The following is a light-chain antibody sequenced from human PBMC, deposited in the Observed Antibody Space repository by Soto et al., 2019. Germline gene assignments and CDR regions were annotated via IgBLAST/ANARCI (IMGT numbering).Light chain of an antibody. CDR3: SSYAGSNNLVV. J-gene: IGLJ2*01. V-gene: IGLV2-8*01. CDR2: DVS. CDR1: SSDVGGYNY. Sequence: QSALTQPPSASGSPGQSVTISCTGTSSDVGGYNYVSWYQQHPGKAPKLMIYDVSKRPSGVPDRFSGSKSGNTASLTVSGLQADDEADYYCSSYAGSNNLVVFGGGTKLTVL.